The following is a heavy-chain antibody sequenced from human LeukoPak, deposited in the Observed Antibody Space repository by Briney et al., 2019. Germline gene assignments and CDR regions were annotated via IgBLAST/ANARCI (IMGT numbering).Heavy chain of an antibody. D-gene: IGHD3-22*01. CDR1: GFTFDDYA. CDR3: ANDGGGYYDSSGYAFDI. J-gene: IGHJ3*02. Sequence: GGSLRLSCAASGFTFDDYAMHWVRQAPGKGLEWVSGISWNSGSIGYADSVKGRFTISRDNAKNSLYLQMNSLRAEDTALYYCANDGGGYYDSSGYAFDIWGQGAMVTVSS. V-gene: IGHV3-9*01. CDR2: ISWNSGSI.